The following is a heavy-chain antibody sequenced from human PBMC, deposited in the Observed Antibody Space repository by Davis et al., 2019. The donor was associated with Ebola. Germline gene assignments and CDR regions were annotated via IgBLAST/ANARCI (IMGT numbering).Heavy chain of an antibody. CDR2: IYPGDSDT. CDR1: GYSFTSYW. D-gene: IGHD4-17*01. CDR3: ARRAKVAATVTTARSYWHFDL. J-gene: IGHJ2*01. Sequence: WESLKISCKGSGYSFTSYWIGWVRQMPGKGLEWMGIIYPGDSDTRYSPSFQGQVTISADKSLSTAYLQWSSLKASDTAMYYCARRAKVAATVTTARSYWHFDLWGRGTLVTVSS. V-gene: IGHV5-51*01.